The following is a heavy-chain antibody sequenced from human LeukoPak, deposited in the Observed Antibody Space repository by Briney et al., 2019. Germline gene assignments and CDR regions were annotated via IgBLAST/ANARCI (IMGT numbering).Heavy chain of an antibody. CDR1: GFTFSSYS. CDR3: AKDYYSVAALFDY. J-gene: IGHJ4*02. V-gene: IGHV3-23*01. Sequence: GGSLRLSCAASGFTFSSYSMNWVRQAPGKGLEWVSAISGSGGSTYYADSVKGRFTISRDNSKNTLYLQMNSLRAEDTAVYYCAKDYYSVAALFDYWGQGTLVTVSS. CDR2: ISGSGGST. D-gene: IGHD6-19*01.